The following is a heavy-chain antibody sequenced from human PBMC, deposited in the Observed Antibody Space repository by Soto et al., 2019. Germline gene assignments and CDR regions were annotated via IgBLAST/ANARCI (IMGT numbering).Heavy chain of an antibody. Sequence: QVQLVESGGGVVQPGRSLRLSCAASGFTFRNYAMHWVRQAPGKGLECVAVISYDGSNKFYRDYVKGRFTISRDNSKYTLYLQINSLRYDDTAVYYCARGDREDIAVVVGVRPGEYGVDVWGQGTTVTVSS. D-gene: IGHD2-15*01. CDR1: GFTFRNYA. CDR3: ARGDREDIAVVVGVRPGEYGVDV. V-gene: IGHV3-30*14. CDR2: ISYDGSNK. J-gene: IGHJ6*02.